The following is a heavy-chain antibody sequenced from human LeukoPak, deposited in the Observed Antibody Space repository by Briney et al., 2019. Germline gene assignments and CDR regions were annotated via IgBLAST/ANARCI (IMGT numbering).Heavy chain of an antibody. Sequence: SETLSLTCTVSGGSISSGGYYWSWIRQHPGKGLEWIGSIYNTGSTKYNPSLKSRVTISVDTSKNQFSLKLSSVTAADTAVYHCAGAKVGATPIDYWGQGTLVTVSS. CDR1: GGSISSGGYY. CDR2: IYNTGST. V-gene: IGHV4-61*08. D-gene: IGHD1-26*01. J-gene: IGHJ4*02. CDR3: AGAKVGATPIDY.